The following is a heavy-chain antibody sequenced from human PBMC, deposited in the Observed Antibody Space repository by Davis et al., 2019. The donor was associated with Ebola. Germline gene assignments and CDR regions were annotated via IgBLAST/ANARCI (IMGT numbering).Heavy chain of an antibody. V-gene: IGHV4-34*01. J-gene: IGHJ4*02. D-gene: IGHD2-2*01. Sequence: PSETLSLTSALYGASFSDYYWSWIRQPPGKGLEWIGEIDHRGKTKYNPSLRSRVSISIDTSKNQFSLKLRSMTAADTAVYYCASPHQIRGADYFDVWGQGSLVTVSS. CDR1: GASFSDYY. CDR3: ASPHQIRGADYFDV. CDR2: IDHRGKT.